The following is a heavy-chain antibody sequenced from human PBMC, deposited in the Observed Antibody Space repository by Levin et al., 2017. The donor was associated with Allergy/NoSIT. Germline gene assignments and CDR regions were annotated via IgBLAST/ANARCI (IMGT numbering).Heavy chain of an antibody. D-gene: IGHD6-13*01. CDR2: LLSDGGQ. CDR3: ARDHGYSRPIYFDS. Sequence: GESLKISCATTGFPFNSYAMHWLRQAPGKGLEWLAVLLSDGGQFYADSVKGRFIISGDNSKNTLFLEMNSLRPEDTAGYDCARDHGYSRPIYFDSWGQGTQVTVSS. CDR1: GFPFNSYA. J-gene: IGHJ4*02. V-gene: IGHV3-30*04.